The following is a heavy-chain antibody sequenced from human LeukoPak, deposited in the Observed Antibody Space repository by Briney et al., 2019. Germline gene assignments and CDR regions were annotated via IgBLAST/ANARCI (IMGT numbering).Heavy chain of an antibody. D-gene: IGHD5-12*01. CDR1: GDSVSTNSAS. J-gene: IGHJ3*02. CDR2: TYYRSKWFY. V-gene: IGHV6-1*01. CDR3: ARRGASDAFDI. Sequence: SQTLSLTCALSGDSVSTNSASWHWLRQSPSRGLEWLGRTYYRSKWFYDFAVSVKSRVTIIPDTSKNQFSLQLNSVTPDDTAVYYCARRGASDAFDIWGQGTMVSVSS.